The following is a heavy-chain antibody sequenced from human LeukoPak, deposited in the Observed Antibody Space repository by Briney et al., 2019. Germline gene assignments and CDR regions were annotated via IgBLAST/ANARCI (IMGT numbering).Heavy chain of an antibody. V-gene: IGHV3-23*01. D-gene: IGHD2-2*01. J-gene: IGHJ3*02. Sequence: GGSLILSCAASGFTFSSYAMSWVREAPGKGLEWVSAISGSGGSTYYADSVKGRFTISRDNSKNTLYLQMNSLRAEDTAVYYCAKDLGYAPDIWGQGTMVSVSS. CDR2: ISGSGGST. CDR3: AKDLGYAPDI. CDR1: GFTFSSYA.